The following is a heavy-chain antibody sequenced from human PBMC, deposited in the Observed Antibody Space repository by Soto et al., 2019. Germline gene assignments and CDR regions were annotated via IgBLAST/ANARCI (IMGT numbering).Heavy chain of an antibody. V-gene: IGHV3-21*01. D-gene: IGHD3-9*01. J-gene: IGHJ4*02. CDR2: ISTGNTYI. Sequence: LRLSCAASGCALINYYMTWVRQAPGKGLEWVSSISTGNTYIYYADSVRGRFTMSRDNAQKSVFLEMNTLRAEDTAVYYCASRNVLTGYAPPEHWGQGTLVTVSS. CDR3: ASRNVLTGYAPPEH. CDR1: GCALINYY.